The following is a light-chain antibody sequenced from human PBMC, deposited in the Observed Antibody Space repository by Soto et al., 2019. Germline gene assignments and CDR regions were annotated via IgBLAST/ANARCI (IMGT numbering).Light chain of an antibody. V-gene: IGKV1-5*03. CDR1: QSITTW. CDR2: KAF. J-gene: IGKJ1*01. CDR3: QQYGSSGT. Sequence: DIQMTQSPSTLSASVGDRVTITCRASQSITTWLAWYQQKPGKAPKLLIHKAFSLESGVPSRFSGSGSGTEFTLTISSLQPEDFAVYYCQQYGSSGTFGQGTKVDI.